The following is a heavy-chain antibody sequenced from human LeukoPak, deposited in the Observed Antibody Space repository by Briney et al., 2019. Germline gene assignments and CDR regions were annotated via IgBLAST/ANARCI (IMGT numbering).Heavy chain of an antibody. CDR2: ISSSSSYI. CDR3: ARENLGQANGGFDY. V-gene: IGHV3-21*01. CDR1: GFTFSSYS. D-gene: IGHD1-14*01. J-gene: IGHJ4*02. Sequence: GGSLGLSCAASGFTFSSYSMNWVRQAPGKGLEWVSSISSSSSYIYYADSVKGRFTISRDNAKNSLYLQMNSLRAEDTAVYYCARENLGQANGGFDYWGQGTLVTVSS.